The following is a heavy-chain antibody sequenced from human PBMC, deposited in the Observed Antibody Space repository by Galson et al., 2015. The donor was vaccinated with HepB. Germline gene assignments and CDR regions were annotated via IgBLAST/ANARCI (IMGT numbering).Heavy chain of an antibody. V-gene: IGHV4-34*01. CDR3: ARRARGKSLYQLARRQYYYYYIDV. CDR2: ISHSGST. Sequence: LRLSCAASGFTFSSSLMTWIRQPPGKGLEWVGEISHSGSTNYNPSLKSRVSISVDTSKNQFSLNLNSVTAADTAVYYCARRARGKSLYQLARRQYYYYYIDVWGKGTTVTVSS. D-gene: IGHD2-2*01. J-gene: IGHJ6*03. CDR1: GFTFSSSL.